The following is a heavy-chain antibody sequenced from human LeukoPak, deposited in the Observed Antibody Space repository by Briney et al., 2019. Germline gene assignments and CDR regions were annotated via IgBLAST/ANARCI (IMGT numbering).Heavy chain of an antibody. J-gene: IGHJ4*02. CDR3: AKEGCSSTSCYPLGY. D-gene: IGHD2-2*01. Sequence: GGSLRLSCAASGFTFSSYAMSWVRQAPGKGLEWVSAISGSGGSTYYADSVKGRFTISRDNSKNTLYLQMTSLRAEDRAVYYGAKEGCSSTSCYPLGYWGQGTLVTVSS. V-gene: IGHV3-23*01. CDR2: ISGSGGST. CDR1: GFTFSSYA.